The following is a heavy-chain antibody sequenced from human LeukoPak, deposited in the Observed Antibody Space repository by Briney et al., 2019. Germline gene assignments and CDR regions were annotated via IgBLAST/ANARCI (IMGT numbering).Heavy chain of an antibody. CDR3: ARVGNSYYYYMDV. CDR2: IIPILGIA. D-gene: IGHD6-13*01. J-gene: IGHJ6*03. CDR1: GGTFSSYA. V-gene: IGHV1-69*04. Sequence: ASVKVSCKASGGTFSSYAISWVRQAPGQGLEWMGRIIPILGIANYAQKFQGRVTITADKSTSTAYMELRSLRSDDTAVYYCARVGNSYYYYMDVWGKGTPVTVSS.